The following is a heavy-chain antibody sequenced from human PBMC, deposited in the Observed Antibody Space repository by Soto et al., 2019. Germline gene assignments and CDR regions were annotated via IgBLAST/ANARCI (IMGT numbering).Heavy chain of an antibody. V-gene: IGHV1-3*01. J-gene: IGHJ4*02. CDR2: INAGNGNT. CDR1: GYTFTNYA. Sequence: ASVKVSCKASGYTFTNYAIHWVRQAPGQGLEWMGWINAGNGNTKYSQKFQGRVTMTTDTSTSTAYMELRSLRSDDTAVYYCERDLPPVDYWGQGTLVTVSS. CDR3: ERDLPPVDY.